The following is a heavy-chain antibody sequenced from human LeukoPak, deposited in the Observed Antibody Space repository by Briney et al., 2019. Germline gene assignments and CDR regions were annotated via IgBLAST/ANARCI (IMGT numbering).Heavy chain of an antibody. D-gene: IGHD2-2*01. CDR3: ARGPIIDIAIVPAADEYYYMDV. Sequence: PGGSLRLSCAASGFTFSSYAMSWVRQAPGKGLQWVSAMSASGDSTYYADSVKGRFTVSRDISTNTLYLQMNSLRVEDTAVYYCARGPIIDIAIVPAADEYYYMDVWGKGTTVTVSS. V-gene: IGHV3-23*01. CDR1: GFTFSSYA. J-gene: IGHJ6*03. CDR2: MSASGDST.